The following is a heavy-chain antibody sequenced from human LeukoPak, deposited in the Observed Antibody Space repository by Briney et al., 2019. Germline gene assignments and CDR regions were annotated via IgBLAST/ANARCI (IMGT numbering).Heavy chain of an antibody. V-gene: IGHV4-34*01. CDR3: AGQPYVWGSYRQFDY. CDR2: INHSGST. J-gene: IGHJ4*02. D-gene: IGHD3-16*02. CDR1: GGSFSGYY. Sequence: SETLSLTCAVYGGSFSGYYWSWIRQPPGKGLEWIGEINHSGSTNYNPSLKSRVTISVDTSKNQFSLKLSSVTAADTAVHYCAGQPYVWGSYRQFDYWGQGTLVTVSS.